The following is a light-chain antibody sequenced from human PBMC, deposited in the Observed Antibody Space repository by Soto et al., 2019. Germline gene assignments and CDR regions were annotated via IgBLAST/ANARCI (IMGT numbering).Light chain of an antibody. CDR2: EVS. Sequence: QSVLTQPASVSGSPGQSITISCTGTSSDVGGYNYVSWYQQHPGKAPKLMIYEVSNRPSGVSNRFSGSKSGNTAFLTSAGLEAEGDADYYCSSYTRSSTLVFGTGTKVTVL. J-gene: IGLJ1*01. CDR3: SSYTRSSTLV. V-gene: IGLV2-14*01. CDR1: SSDVGGYNY.